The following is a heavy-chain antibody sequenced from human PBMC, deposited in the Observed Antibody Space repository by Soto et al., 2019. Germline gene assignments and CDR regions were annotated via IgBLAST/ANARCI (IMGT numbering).Heavy chain of an antibody. Sequence: EVQLLESGGSFVQPGGSLRLSFAASGFTFSTYAMSWVRQAPGKGLEWVSRIGGSAASAYYANSVKGRFTISRDNSKYTRFLQMNSLRAEDTAVYYCAKYQYSGGWHSDYWGQGTLVTVSS. CDR2: IGGSAASA. V-gene: IGHV3-23*01. CDR1: GFTFSTYA. CDR3: AKYQYSGGWHSDY. J-gene: IGHJ4*02. D-gene: IGHD6-19*01.